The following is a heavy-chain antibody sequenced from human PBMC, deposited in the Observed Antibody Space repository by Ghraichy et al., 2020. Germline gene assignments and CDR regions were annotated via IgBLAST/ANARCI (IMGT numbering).Heavy chain of an antibody. V-gene: IGHV1-8*01. CDR1: GYTFTSYD. Sequence: ASVKVSCKASGYTFTSYDINWVRQATGQGLEWMGWMNPNSGNTGYAQKFQGRVTMTRNTSISTAYMELSSLRSEDTAVYYCASGGSAAGTTSPTWRQMIFDYWGQGTLVTVSS. CDR2: MNPNSGNT. D-gene: IGHD6-13*01. J-gene: IGHJ4*02. CDR3: ASGGSAAGTTSPTWRQMIFDY.